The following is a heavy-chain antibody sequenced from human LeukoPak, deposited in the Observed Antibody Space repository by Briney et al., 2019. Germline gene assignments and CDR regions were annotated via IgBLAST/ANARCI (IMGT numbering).Heavy chain of an antibody. Sequence: GGSLRLSCAASGFTVSSYAMSWVRQAPGKGLECVSAISGSGGSTYYADYVKGRFTISRDNSKNTLYLQMNSLRAEDTAVYYCARVEAGGSYHFDYWGQGTLVTVSS. CDR3: ARVEAGGSYHFDY. J-gene: IGHJ4*02. CDR2: ISGSGGST. V-gene: IGHV3-23*01. CDR1: GFTVSSYA. D-gene: IGHD1-26*01.